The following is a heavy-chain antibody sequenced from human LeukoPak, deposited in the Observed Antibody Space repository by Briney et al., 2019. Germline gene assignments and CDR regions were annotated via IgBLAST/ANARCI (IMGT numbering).Heavy chain of an antibody. J-gene: IGHJ3*01. V-gene: IGHV4-59*08. CDR1: DGSTTGYY. CDR3: ARHMSVSYDAFDL. CDR2: VYYTGRT. Sequence: PSETLSLTCSDSDGSTTGYYWSWIRQPPGKGLEWIAYVYYTGRTLYNPSLESRVTISVDTSKTQFSLTVTSVTAADTAVYYCARHMSVSYDAFDLWGRGTTVTVSS. D-gene: IGHD3-10*01.